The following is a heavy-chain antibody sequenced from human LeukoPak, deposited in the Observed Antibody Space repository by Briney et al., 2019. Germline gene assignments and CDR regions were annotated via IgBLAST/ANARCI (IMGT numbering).Heavy chain of an antibody. V-gene: IGHV4-61*01. Sequence: SETLSLTCNVSGASVSSGSYYWSWIRQPPGKGLEWIGYIYYSRSTNYNPSLKSRVTISVDTSKNQFSLKLSSVTAADTAVYYCASKYSGSYRYDYWGQGTLVTVSS. J-gene: IGHJ4*02. D-gene: IGHD1-26*01. CDR2: IYYSRST. CDR1: GASVSSGSYY. CDR3: ASKYSGSYRYDY.